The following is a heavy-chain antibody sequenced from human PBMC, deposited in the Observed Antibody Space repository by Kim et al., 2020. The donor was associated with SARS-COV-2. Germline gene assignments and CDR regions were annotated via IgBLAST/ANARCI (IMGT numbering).Heavy chain of an antibody. V-gene: IGHV4-4*07. Sequence: PSRESRVTMSVDTSKNQFSLKLSSVTAADTAVYYCARGYSNYPRVAFDIWGQGTMVTVSS. CDR3: ARGYSNYPRVAFDI. D-gene: IGHD4-4*01. J-gene: IGHJ3*02.